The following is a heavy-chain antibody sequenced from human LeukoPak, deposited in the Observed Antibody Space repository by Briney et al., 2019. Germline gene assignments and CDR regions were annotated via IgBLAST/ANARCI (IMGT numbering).Heavy chain of an antibody. J-gene: IGHJ4*02. D-gene: IGHD6-19*01. CDR1: GYSFTAYW. V-gene: IGHV5-51*01. CDR3: VRHPQRSGWSHFDY. Sequence: GESLKISCKVSGYSFTAYWIGRVRQMPGMGLEWVAITYPGDSNTVYSPSFQGQVTISADTSISTAYLQWNSLRASDTAMYFCVRHPQRSGWSHFDYWGQGTLVTVSP. CDR2: TYPGDSNT.